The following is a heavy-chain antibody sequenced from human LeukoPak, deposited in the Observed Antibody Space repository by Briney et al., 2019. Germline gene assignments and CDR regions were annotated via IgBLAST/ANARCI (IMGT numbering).Heavy chain of an antibody. CDR3: ARDPTWGY. CDR2: INHSGST. Sequence: PSETLSLTCAVYGGSFSGYYWSWIRQPPGKGLEWIGEINHSGSTNYNPSLKSRVTISVDTSKNQFSLKLISVTAADTAVYYCARDPTWGYWGQGTLVTVSS. CDR1: GGSFSGYY. D-gene: IGHD7-27*01. V-gene: IGHV4-34*01. J-gene: IGHJ4*02.